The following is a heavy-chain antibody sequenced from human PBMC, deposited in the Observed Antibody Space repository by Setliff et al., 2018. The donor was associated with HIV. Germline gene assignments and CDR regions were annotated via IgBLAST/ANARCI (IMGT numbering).Heavy chain of an antibody. CDR1: GESVSGYY. CDR2: IHHSGST. J-gene: IGHJ5*02. D-gene: IGHD6-25*01. Sequence: KPSETLSLTCTVYGESVSGYYWTWIRQPPGKGLEWIGEIHHSGSTNYNPSLKSRVTISVDTSKNQFSLKLSSVTAADTAVYYCTRGGGLGPWGQGILVTVSS. CDR3: TRGGGLGP. V-gene: IGHV4-34*01.